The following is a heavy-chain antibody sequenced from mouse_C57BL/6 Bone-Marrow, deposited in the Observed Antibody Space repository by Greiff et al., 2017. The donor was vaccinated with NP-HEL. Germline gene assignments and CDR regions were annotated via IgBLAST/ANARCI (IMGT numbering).Heavy chain of an antibody. CDR2: ISYDGSN. J-gene: IGHJ1*03. CDR3: AGIPYWDFDD. V-gene: IGHV3-6*01. Sequence: VQLQQSGPGLVKPSQSLSLTCSVSGYSITSGYFWNWIRQFPGNKLEWLGYISYDGSNNYNPSLKNRISLTRDTSKNQFFLKLNSETTEDTATYYGAGIPYWDFDDWGTGTTVTVSS. CDR1: GYSITSGYF.